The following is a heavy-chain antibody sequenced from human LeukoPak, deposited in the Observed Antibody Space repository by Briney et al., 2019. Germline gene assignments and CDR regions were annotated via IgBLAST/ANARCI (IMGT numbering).Heavy chain of an antibody. Sequence: GGSLRLSCAASGFTFSSYAMSWVRQAPGKGLEWVANIKQDGSEKYYVDSVKGRFTISRDNAKNSLYLQMNSLRAEDTAVYYCAREYNTVTSFDYWGQGTLVTVSS. CDR2: IKQDGSEK. J-gene: IGHJ4*02. V-gene: IGHV3-7*01. D-gene: IGHD4-17*01. CDR1: GFTFSSYA. CDR3: AREYNTVTSFDY.